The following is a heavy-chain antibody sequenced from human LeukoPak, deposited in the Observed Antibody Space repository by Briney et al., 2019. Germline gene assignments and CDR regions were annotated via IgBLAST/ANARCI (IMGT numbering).Heavy chain of an antibody. CDR3: ARYRAAAYFDY. CDR1: GFTFSSYG. J-gene: IGHJ4*02. Sequence: PGGSLRLSCAASGFTFSSYGMHWVRQAPGKGLEWVAVIWYDGSNKYYADSVKGRFTISRDDSKNTLYLQMNSLKTEDTAVYYCARYRAAAYFDYWGQGTLVTVSS. D-gene: IGHD6-13*01. V-gene: IGHV3-33*01. CDR2: IWYDGSNK.